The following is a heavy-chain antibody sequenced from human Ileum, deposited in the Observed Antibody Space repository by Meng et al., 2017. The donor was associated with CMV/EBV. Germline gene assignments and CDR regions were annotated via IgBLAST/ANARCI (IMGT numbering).Heavy chain of an antibody. CDR1: GFTFSSYS. J-gene: IGHJ3*01. CDR2: IRSSSNYI. CDR3: ARDPFIKAFDF. Sequence: GGSLRLSCAASGFTFSSYSMNWVRQAPGKGLEWVASIRSSSNYIYYADSLKGRVTISRDDAKSSLYLQLSSLRAEDTAVYYCARDPFIKAFDFWGQGTMVTVSS. V-gene: IGHV3-21*01.